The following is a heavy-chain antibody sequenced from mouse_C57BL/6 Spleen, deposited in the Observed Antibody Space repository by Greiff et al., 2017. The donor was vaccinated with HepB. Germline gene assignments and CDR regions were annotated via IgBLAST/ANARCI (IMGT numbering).Heavy chain of an antibody. J-gene: IGHJ1*03. CDR3: ARSDWDVGYFDV. CDR1: GYTFTNYW. D-gene: IGHD4-1*01. Sequence: QVQLQQPGAELVKPGASVKLSCKASGYTFTNYWMHWVKQRPGQGLEWIGMIHPNSGSTNYNEKFKSKATLTVDKSSSTAYMQLSSLTSEDSAVYYCARSDWDVGYFDVWGTGTTVTVSS. CDR2: IHPNSGST. V-gene: IGHV1-64*01.